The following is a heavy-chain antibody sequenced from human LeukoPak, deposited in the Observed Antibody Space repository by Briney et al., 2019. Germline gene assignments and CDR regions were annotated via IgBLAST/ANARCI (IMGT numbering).Heavy chain of an antibody. V-gene: IGHV3-74*01. Sequence: PGRSLRLSCAASGFTLSSYWMHWVRQVPGKGLVWVARINPGGSSITYADSVKGRFTISRDNAKNTLYLQMDSLRAEDTGAYYCARSNQADDYWGQGTLVTVSS. D-gene: IGHD1-14*01. CDR2: INPGGSSI. CDR3: ARSNQADDY. J-gene: IGHJ4*02. CDR1: GFTLSSYW.